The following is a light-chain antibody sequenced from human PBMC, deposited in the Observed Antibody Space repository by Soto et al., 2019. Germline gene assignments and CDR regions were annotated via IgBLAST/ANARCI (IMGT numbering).Light chain of an antibody. CDR1: RSDVGAYKF. V-gene: IGLV2-14*01. CDR2: EAS. J-gene: IGLJ2*01. Sequence: QSVLTQPASVSGSPGQSITISCTGTRSDVGAYKFVSWFQQHPGKAPKLIMYEASYWPSGVSNRFSGSKSGTTASLTISGLRAEDEADYYCSSRTTSSTVVFGGGTKVTVL. CDR3: SSRTTSSTVV.